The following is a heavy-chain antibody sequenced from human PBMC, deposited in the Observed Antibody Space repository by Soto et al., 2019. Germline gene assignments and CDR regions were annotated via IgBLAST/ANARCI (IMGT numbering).Heavy chain of an antibody. J-gene: IGHJ4*02. V-gene: IGHV2-70*04. CDR3: ARTTNTGTDY. CDR2: IDWDGEK. D-gene: IGHD1-1*01. CDR1: GFSLTSNEMR. Sequence: SGPTLVNPTQTLTLTCTLSGFSLTSNEMRVTWIRQPPGKALEWLARIDWDGEKFYSSSLRTRLTISKDSSKNQVVLTVTNMDPVDTATYYCARTTNTGTDYWGQGILVTVSS.